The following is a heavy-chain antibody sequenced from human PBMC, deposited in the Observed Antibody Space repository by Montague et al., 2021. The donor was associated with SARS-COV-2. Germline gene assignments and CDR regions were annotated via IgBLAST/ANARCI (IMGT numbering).Heavy chain of an antibody. V-gene: IGHV4-34*01. CDR2: INHSGST. CDR1: GGSFSGYY. Sequence: SETRSLTCAVYGGSFSGYYWSWIRQPPGKGLERIGEINHSGSTNYNPSLKSRVTISVDTSKNQFSLKLSSVTAADTAVYYCARVRAVPAAMRIFSLGRSYYGMDVWGQGTTVTVSS. J-gene: IGHJ6*02. CDR3: ARVRAVPAAMRIFSLGRSYYGMDV. D-gene: IGHD2-2*01.